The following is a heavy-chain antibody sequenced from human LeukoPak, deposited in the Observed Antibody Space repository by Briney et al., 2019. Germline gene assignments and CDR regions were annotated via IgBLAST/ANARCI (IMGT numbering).Heavy chain of an antibody. CDR3: ARVGDHYHWYLDV. CDR2: LYSGSST. D-gene: IGHD3-10*01. CDR1: GFSVSTNY. Sequence: GGSLRLSCEGSGFSVSTNYMNWVRQAPGKGLEWVSILYSGSSTYYTDSVKGRFTVSRDDSKNTLFPHMNSLGVEDTAVYYCARVGDHYHWYLDVWGRGTLVTVSS. V-gene: IGHV3-53*01. J-gene: IGHJ2*01.